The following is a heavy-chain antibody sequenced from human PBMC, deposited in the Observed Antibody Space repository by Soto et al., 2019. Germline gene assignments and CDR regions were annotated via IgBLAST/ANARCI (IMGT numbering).Heavy chain of an antibody. CDR1: GYTVTSYG. D-gene: IGHD2-2*01. Sequence: ASVKVSCKASGYTVTSYGISWVRQAPVQGLEWMGWISAYNGNTNYAQKLQGRVTMTTDTSTTTAYMELRSLRSDDTAVYYCARGGDVSYCSSTSCHAGWFDPWGQGTLVTVSS. CDR2: ISAYNGNT. V-gene: IGHV1-18*01. J-gene: IGHJ5*02. CDR3: ARGGDVSYCSSTSCHAGWFDP.